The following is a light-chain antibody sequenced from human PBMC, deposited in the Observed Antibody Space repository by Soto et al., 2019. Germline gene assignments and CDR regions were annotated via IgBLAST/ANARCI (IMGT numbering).Light chain of an antibody. Sequence: IGLAQDKRIASLSPGTTAILSCRESQSVRSNYLAWYQQKPGQAPTLLIYGASSRATGIPARFSGSGSGTDFTLTICSLEPEDFAVYYCQQYGRIRCTFCQGTNVEVK. J-gene: IGKJ1*01. CDR2: GAS. CDR3: QQYGRIRCT. CDR1: QSVRSNY. V-gene: IGKV3-20*01.